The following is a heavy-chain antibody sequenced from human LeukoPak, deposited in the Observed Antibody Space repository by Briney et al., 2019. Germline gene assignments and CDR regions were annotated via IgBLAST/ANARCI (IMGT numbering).Heavy chain of an antibody. V-gene: IGHV3-30*03. CDR2: ISYDGSNE. D-gene: IGHD3-10*01. Sequence: GGSLRLSCAASGFTFSSYGMHWVRRAPGKGLEWVALISYDGSNEYYADSVKGRFTISRDNSKNTLYLQMNSLRAEDTAVYYCASYGSGNWGYFDYWGQGTLVTVSS. CDR1: GFTFSSYG. CDR3: ASYGSGNWGYFDY. J-gene: IGHJ4*02.